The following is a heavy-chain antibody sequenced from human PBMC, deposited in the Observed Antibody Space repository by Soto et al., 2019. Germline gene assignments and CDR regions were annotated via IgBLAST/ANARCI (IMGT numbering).Heavy chain of an antibody. V-gene: IGHV3-23*01. Sequence: EVQLLESGGGLVQPGGSLRLSCAASGFTFNNYAMTWVRQAPGKGLEWVSAISGGGDTTSYADSVKGRFTFSRDGSKNTLYLQMSSLRAEDTALYYCAKGRGGSGSLTPRVAFWGQGTLVTVSS. CDR2: ISGGGDTT. CDR1: GFTFNNYA. J-gene: IGHJ4*02. D-gene: IGHD3-10*01. CDR3: AKGRGGSGSLTPRVAF.